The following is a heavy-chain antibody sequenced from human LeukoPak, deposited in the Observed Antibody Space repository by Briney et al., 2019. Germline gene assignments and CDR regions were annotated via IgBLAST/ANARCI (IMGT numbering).Heavy chain of an antibody. Sequence: SVKVSCKASGGTFSNYAINWVRQAPGRGLEWMGGIIPIFGTTNYAQKFQGRVTITADESTRTVYMELSSLRSEDTAVYYCARGTYCDGDCSGYWFDPWGQGTLVTVSS. D-gene: IGHD2-21*02. CDR1: GGTFSNYA. CDR3: ARGTYCDGDCSGYWFDP. CDR2: IIPIFGTT. V-gene: IGHV1-69*13. J-gene: IGHJ5*02.